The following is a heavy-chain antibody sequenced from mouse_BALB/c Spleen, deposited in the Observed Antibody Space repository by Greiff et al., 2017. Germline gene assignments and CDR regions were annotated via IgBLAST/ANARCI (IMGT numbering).Heavy chain of an antibody. CDR1: GYSITSDYA. V-gene: IGHV3-2*02. CDR3: ARGAYYRNYAMDY. D-gene: IGHD2-12*01. Sequence: EVQLVESGPGLVKPSQSLSLTCTVTGYSITSDYAWNWIRQFPGNKLEWMGYISYSGSTSYNPSLNSRISITRDTSKNQFFLQLNSVTTEDTATYYCARGAYYRNYAMDYWGQGTSVTVSS. J-gene: IGHJ4*01. CDR2: ISYSGST.